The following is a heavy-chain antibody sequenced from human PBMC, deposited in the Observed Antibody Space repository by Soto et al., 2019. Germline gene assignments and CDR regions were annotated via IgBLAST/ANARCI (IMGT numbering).Heavy chain of an antibody. Sequence: GGSLRLSCAASGFTFSSYAMSWVRQAPGKGLEWVSAISGSGGSTYYADSVKGRFTISRDNSKNTLYLQMNSLRAEDTAVYYCAKGGRLFFGSYDYYYYYMDVWGKGTTVTVSS. CDR2: ISGSGGST. J-gene: IGHJ6*03. CDR1: GFTFSSYA. V-gene: IGHV3-23*01. CDR3: AKGGRLFFGSYDYYYYYMDV. D-gene: IGHD3-16*01.